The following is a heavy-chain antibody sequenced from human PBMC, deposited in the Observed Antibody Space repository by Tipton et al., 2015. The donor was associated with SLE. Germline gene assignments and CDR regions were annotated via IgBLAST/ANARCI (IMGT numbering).Heavy chain of an antibody. J-gene: IGHJ5*02. D-gene: IGHD3-3*01. Sequence: TLSLTCSVSGDSVTSGLYYWSWIRQAAGKGLEWIGRRYISGTSNYNPSLKSRVTISVDASKNQFSLELGSVTAADTAVYYCARGGRVLRFLESYRGFDPWGQGTLVTVSS. CDR3: ARGGRVLRFLESYRGFDP. CDR2: RYISGTS. V-gene: IGHV4-61*02. CDR1: GDSVTSGLYY.